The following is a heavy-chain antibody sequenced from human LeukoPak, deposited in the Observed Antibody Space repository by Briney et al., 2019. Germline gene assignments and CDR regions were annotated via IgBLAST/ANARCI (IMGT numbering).Heavy chain of an antibody. V-gene: IGHV4-38-2*02. CDR1: GYSISSGYY. CDR2: IYHSGST. J-gene: IGHJ4*02. D-gene: IGHD5-12*01. CDR3: AREIGGYGGCDY. Sequence: SETLSLTCTVSGYSISSGYYWGWIRQPPGKGLEWIGSIYHSGSTYYNPSLKSRVTISVDTSKNQFSLKLSSVTAADTAVYYCAREIGGYGGCDYWGQGTLVTVSS.